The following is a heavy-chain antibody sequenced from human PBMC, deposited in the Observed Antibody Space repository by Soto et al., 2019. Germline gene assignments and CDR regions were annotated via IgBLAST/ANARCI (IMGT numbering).Heavy chain of an antibody. D-gene: IGHD3-16*02. CDR2: INAGNGNT. CDR3: ATPYDYVWGSYRYDGMDV. J-gene: IGHJ6*02. Sequence: ASVKVSCKASGYTFTSYAMHWVRQAPGQRLEWMGWINAGNGNTKYSQKFQGRVTITRDTSASTAYMELSSLRSDDTAVYYCATPYDYVWGSYRYDGMDVWGQGTTVTVSS. CDR1: GYTFTSYA. V-gene: IGHV1-3*01.